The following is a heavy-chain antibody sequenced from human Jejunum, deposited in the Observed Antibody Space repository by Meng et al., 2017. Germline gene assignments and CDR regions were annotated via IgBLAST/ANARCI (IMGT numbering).Heavy chain of an antibody. CDR3: ARSGPGHLDL. CDR1: GFTFNRNW. V-gene: IGHV3-74*01. D-gene: IGHD1-14*01. J-gene: IGHJ5*02. Sequence: GGSLRLSCAASGFTFNRNWMHWLRQVPGKGLVWVSRINSDASSASHADSVKGRFTISRDNAKNTLYLQMNSLRAEDTALYYCARSGPGHLDLWGQGMLVTVSS. CDR2: INSDASSA.